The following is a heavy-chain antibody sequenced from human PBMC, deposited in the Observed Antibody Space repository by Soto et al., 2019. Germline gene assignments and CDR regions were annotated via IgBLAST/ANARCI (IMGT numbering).Heavy chain of an antibody. CDR3: ARVWGYYDILTGPL. Sequence: SETLSLTCTVSGGSISSYYWSWIRQPPGKGLEWIGYIYYSGSTNYNPSLKSRVTITVDTSKNQFSLKLSSVTAADTAVYYCARVWGYYDILTGPLWGQGTLVTVSS. D-gene: IGHD3-9*01. J-gene: IGHJ4*02. CDR1: GGSISSYY. CDR2: IYYSGST. V-gene: IGHV4-59*01.